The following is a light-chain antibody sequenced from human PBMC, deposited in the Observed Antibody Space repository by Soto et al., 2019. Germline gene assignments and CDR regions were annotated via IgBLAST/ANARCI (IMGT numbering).Light chain of an antibody. CDR2: GAS. Sequence: EIVLTQSPGTLSLSPVERTTLSGMASQSVSSSYLAWYQQKPGQAPRLLIYGASNRATGIPARFSGSGSGTDFTLTISSLEPEDIAVYYCQQRSNWRVTFGGGTKVDIK. CDR3: QQRSNWRVT. V-gene: IGKV3D-20*02. CDR1: QSVSSSY. J-gene: IGKJ4*01.